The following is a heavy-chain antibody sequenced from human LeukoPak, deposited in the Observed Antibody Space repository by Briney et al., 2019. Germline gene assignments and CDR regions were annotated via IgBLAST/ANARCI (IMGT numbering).Heavy chain of an antibody. Sequence: SETLSLTCTVSGGSISSYYWSWIRQPPGKGLEWIGHISYSGITNYNPSLKSRVTISADTSKNQFSLKLSSVTAADTAMFYCASNYVNKFHSWGQGTLVTVSS. D-gene: IGHD3-10*02. V-gene: IGHV4-59*08. CDR2: ISYSGIT. CDR3: ASNYVNKFHS. CDR1: GGSISSYY. J-gene: IGHJ5*01.